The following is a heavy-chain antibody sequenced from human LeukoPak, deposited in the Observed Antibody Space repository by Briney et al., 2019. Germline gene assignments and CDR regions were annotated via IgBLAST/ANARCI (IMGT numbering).Heavy chain of an antibody. CDR3: ARDLSIAARGWFDP. V-gene: IGHV1-18*01. CDR2: ISAYNGNT. D-gene: IGHD6-6*01. J-gene: IGHJ5*02. Sequence: ASVKVSCKASGYTFTSYGISWVRQAPGQGLEWMGWISAYNGNTNYAQKLQGRVTMTTDTSTSTAYMELRSLRSDGTAVYYCARDLSIAARGWFDPWGQGTLVTVSS. CDR1: GYTFTSYG.